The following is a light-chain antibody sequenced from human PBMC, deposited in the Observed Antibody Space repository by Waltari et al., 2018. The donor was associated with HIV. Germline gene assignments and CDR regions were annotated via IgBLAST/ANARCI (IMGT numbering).Light chain of an antibody. CDR3: QVWDSVSDHVI. J-gene: IGLJ2*01. CDR1: NIGATR. Sequence: SYVLTQPPSVSAAPGKTANIAWWGDNIGATRVHWYQKKAGEAPVMFIEYHSDRPSGIPGGFAGANSGNTATLTSSGCGAGDEAVYYCQVWDSVSDHVIFGGGTSLTVL. CDR2: YHS. V-gene: IGLV3-21*04.